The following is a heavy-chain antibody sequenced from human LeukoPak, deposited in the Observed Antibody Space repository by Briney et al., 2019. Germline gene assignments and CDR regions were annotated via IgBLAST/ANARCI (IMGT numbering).Heavy chain of an antibody. V-gene: IGHV3-23*01. D-gene: IGHD6-13*01. Sequence: GGSLRLSCAASGFTFSSYAMSWVRQAPGRGLEWVSAISGSGGSTYYADSVKGRFTISRDNSKNTLYLQMNSLRAEDTAVYYCAKDTSSSWTSIPFDYWGQGTLVTVSS. CDR1: GFTFSSYA. CDR2: ISGSGGST. CDR3: AKDTSSSWTSIPFDY. J-gene: IGHJ4*02.